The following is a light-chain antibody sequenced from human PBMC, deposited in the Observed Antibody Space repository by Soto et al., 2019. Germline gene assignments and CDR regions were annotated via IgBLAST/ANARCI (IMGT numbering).Light chain of an antibody. Sequence: QSALTQPASVSGSPGQSITISCTGTSSDVGGYNYVSWYQQHPGEAPKLVIYDVSNRPSGVSNRFSGSKSGNTASLTISGLQAEDEADYYCSSYTTSSTQVFGGGTKLTVL. CDR1: SSDVGGYNY. J-gene: IGLJ2*01. CDR2: DVS. V-gene: IGLV2-14*01. CDR3: SSYTTSSTQV.